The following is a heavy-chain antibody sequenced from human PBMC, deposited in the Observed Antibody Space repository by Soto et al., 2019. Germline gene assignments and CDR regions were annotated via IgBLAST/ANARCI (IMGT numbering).Heavy chain of an antibody. CDR2: IIPIFGTA. D-gene: IGHD6-13*01. V-gene: IGHV1-69*13. CDR3: ARGPLIAAAGTSGHASDI. J-gene: IGHJ3*02. CDR1: GGTFSSYA. Sequence: SVKVSCKASGGTFSSYAISWVRQAPGQGLEWMGGIIPIFGTANYAQKFQGRVTITADESTSTAYMELSSLRSEDTAVYYCARGPLIAAAGTSGHASDIWGQGTMVTVSS.